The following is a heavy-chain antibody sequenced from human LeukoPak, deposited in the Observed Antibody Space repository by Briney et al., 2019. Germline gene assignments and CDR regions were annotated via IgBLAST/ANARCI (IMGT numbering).Heavy chain of an antibody. V-gene: IGHV3-21*01. CDR3: ARPMIRGVISDYYYGVDV. D-gene: IGHD3-10*01. J-gene: IGHJ6*02. Sequence: PGGSLRLSCAASGFTFSSYSMNWVRQASGKGLEWVSSISSSSSYIYYADSVKGRFTISRDNAKNSLYLQMNSLRAEDTAVYYCARPMIRGVISDYYYGVDVWGQGTTVTVSS. CDR2: ISSSSSYI. CDR1: GFTFSSYS.